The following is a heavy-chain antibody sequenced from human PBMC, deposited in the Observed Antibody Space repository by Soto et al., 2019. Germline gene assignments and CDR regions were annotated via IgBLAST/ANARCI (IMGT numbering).Heavy chain of an antibody. Sequence: SGPTLVNPTETLTLTCTVSGFSLSNARMGVSWIRQPPGKALEWLAHIFSNDEKSYSTSLKSRLTISKGTSKSQVVLTVTNMDPVDTATYYCARISISGSYTFXYWGQGTLVTVSS. CDR3: ARISISGSYTFXY. CDR1: GFSLSNARMG. J-gene: IGHJ4*02. V-gene: IGHV2-26*01. CDR2: IFSNDEK. D-gene: IGHD1-26*01.